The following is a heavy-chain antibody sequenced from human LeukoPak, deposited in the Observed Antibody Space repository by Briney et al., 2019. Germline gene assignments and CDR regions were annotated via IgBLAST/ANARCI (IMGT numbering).Heavy chain of an antibody. J-gene: IGHJ6*03. Sequence: GRSLRLSCAASGFTFSSYGMHWVRQAPGKGLEWVAVISYDGSNKYYADSVKGRFTISRDNSKNTLYLQMNSLRAEDTAVYYCARTGESDFWSAYHFYYYYYMDVWGKGTTVTVSS. CDR3: ARTGESDFWSAYHFYYYYYMDV. CDR2: ISYDGSNK. D-gene: IGHD3-3*01. CDR1: GFTFSSYG. V-gene: IGHV3-30*03.